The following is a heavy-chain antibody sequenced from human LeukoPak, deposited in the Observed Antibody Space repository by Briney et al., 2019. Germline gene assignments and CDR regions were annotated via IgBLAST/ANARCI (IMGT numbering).Heavy chain of an antibody. J-gene: IGHJ6*03. V-gene: IGHV1-2*02. D-gene: IGHD2-15*01. Sequence: ASVKVSCKASGYTFTGYHLHWVRQAPGQGLEWMGWIKPINGGTNYAQKFQGRVAMTRDTSISTAYMELSSLRSDDTAVYYCARGGVVAAYYFYDMDVWGKGTTVTVSS. CDR1: GYTFTGYH. CDR2: IKPINGGT. CDR3: ARGGVVAAYYFYDMDV.